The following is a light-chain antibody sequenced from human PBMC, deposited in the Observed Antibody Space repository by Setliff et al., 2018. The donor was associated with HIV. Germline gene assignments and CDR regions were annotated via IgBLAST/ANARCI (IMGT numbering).Light chain of an antibody. J-gene: IGLJ1*01. CDR2: DVS. V-gene: IGLV2-14*01. CDR1: SSDVGTYNA. CDR3: SSYTSSSTEV. Sequence: QSALAQPASVSGSPGQSITISCTGTSSDVGTYNAVYWYQQHPGKAPKLMIYDVSTRPSGVSNRFSGSKSGNTASLTISGLQTEDEADYYCSSYTSSSTEVFGTGTKGT.